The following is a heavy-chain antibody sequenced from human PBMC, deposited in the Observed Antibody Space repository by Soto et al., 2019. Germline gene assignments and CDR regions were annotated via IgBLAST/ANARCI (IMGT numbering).Heavy chain of an antibody. J-gene: IGHJ4*02. CDR1: GGSISSYY. Sequence: SETLSLTCTVSGGSISSYYWSWIRQPPGKGLEWIGYIYYSGSTNYNPSLKSRVTISVDTSKNQFSLKLSSVTAADTAVYYCARGAVGPMAARPFDYWGQGTLVTVSS. D-gene: IGHD6-6*01. CDR3: ARGAVGPMAARPFDY. CDR2: IYYSGST. V-gene: IGHV4-59*01.